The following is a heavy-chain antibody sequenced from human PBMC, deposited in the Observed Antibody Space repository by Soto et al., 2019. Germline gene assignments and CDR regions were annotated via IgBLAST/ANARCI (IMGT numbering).Heavy chain of an antibody. CDR1: GGTFSSYT. V-gene: IGHV1-69*08. Sequence: QVQLVQSGAEVKKPGSSVKVSCKASGGTFSSYTINWVRQAPGQGLEWMGRIIPILGIASYAQKFQGRVTITADKSTSTAYMELRSLRSEDTAVYYCARDAHLYGDYETGSAFDIWGQGTMVTVSS. CDR2: IIPILGIA. D-gene: IGHD4-17*01. J-gene: IGHJ3*02. CDR3: ARDAHLYGDYETGSAFDI.